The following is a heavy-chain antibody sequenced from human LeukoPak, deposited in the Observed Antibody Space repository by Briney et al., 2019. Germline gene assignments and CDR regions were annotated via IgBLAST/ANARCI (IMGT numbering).Heavy chain of an antibody. CDR2: IYYSGST. D-gene: IGHD5-18*01. J-gene: IGHJ4*02. Sequence: PSETLSLTCTVSGGSISSGGYYWSWIRQHPGKGLEWIGYIYYSGSTYYNPSLKSRVTISVDTSKNQFSLKLSSMTAADTAVYYCARGNTAIAYYFDYWGQGTLVTVSS. CDR1: GGSISSGGYY. V-gene: IGHV4-31*03. CDR3: ARGNTAIAYYFDY.